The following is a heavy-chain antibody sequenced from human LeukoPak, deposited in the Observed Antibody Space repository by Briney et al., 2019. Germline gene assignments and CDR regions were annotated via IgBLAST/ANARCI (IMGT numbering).Heavy chain of an antibody. CDR1: GGSISSYY. J-gene: IGHJ3*02. CDR3: ARVSDYDILTGYWGAFDI. CDR2: IYYSGST. V-gene: IGHV4-59*01. D-gene: IGHD3-9*01. Sequence: SETLSLTCTVSGGSISSYYWSWIRQPPGKGLGWIGYIYYSGSTNYNPSLKSRVTISVDTSKNQFSLKLSSVTAAGTAVYYCARVSDYDILTGYWGAFDIWGQGTMVTVSS.